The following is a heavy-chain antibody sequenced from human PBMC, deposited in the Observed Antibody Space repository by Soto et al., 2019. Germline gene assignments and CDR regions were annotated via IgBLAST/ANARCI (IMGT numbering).Heavy chain of an antibody. J-gene: IGHJ4*02. D-gene: IGHD3-3*01. CDR2: IYPGDSDT. CDR1: GYTFTSYW. Sequence: GEPLKISCKASGYTFTSYWIGWVRQVPGKGLEWMGIIYPGDSDTRYSPSFQGQVTISADKSINTAYLQWSSLKASDTAMYYCGGLNFWCDYWGKGTLVTVSS. CDR3: GGLNFWCDY. V-gene: IGHV5-51*01.